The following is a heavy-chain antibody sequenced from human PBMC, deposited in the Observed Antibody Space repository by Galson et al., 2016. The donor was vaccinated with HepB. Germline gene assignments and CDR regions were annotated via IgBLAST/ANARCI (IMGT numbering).Heavy chain of an antibody. CDR3: AHQSRGYNYGYGR. Sequence: PALVKPTQTLTLTCTFSGLSLRTSGEGVAWIRQPPGKALERLALVYWNDDKRYSPTLKSRLTITKDTSRNLVVLRMTNMEPVDTATYYCAHQSRGYNYGYGRWGQGTPVTVSS. CDR2: VYWNDDK. V-gene: IGHV2-5*01. D-gene: IGHD5-18*01. CDR1: GLSLRTSGEG. J-gene: IGHJ4*02.